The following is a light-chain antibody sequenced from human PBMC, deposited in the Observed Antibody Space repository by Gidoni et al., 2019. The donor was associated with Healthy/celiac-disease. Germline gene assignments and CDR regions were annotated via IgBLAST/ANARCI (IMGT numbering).Light chain of an antibody. V-gene: IGKV1-6*01. Sequence: AIQITQSPYSLSASVGDRVTITCRASQGIRNDLGWYQQKPGKAPKLLIYAASSLQSGVPSRFSGRGSGTDFTLTISSLQPEDFATYYCRQDYNSWTFGQGTKVEIK. CDR2: AAS. CDR1: QGIRND. CDR3: RQDYNSWT. J-gene: IGKJ1*01.